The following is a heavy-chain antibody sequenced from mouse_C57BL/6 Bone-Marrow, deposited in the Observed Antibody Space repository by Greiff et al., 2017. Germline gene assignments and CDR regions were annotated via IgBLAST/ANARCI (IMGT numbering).Heavy chain of an antibody. J-gene: IGHJ4*01. CDR2: ISNLAYSI. Sequence: EVQGVESGGGLVQPGGSLKLSCAASGFTFSDYGMAWVRQAPRQGPEWVAFISNLAYSIYYADTVTGRFTISRENAKNTLYLEMSSRRSEDTAMYYCARLLGGAMDYWGQGTSVTVSS. CDR3: ARLLGGAMDY. CDR1: GFTFSDYG. D-gene: IGHD4-1*01. V-gene: IGHV5-15*01.